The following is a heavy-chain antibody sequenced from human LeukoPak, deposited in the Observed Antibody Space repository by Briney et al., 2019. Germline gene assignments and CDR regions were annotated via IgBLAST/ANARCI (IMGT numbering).Heavy chain of an antibody. Sequence: GGSLRLSCAASGFTFSTYAMSWVRQIPGKGLEWVSAINGSDDGTYYADSVKGRFTISRDNSRNTLYLQMNTLRAEDTAVYFCAKSPVSSCRGSFCYPFDYWGQGNLVTVSS. CDR3: AKSPVSSCRGSFCYPFDY. V-gene: IGHV3-23*01. CDR2: INGSDDGT. D-gene: IGHD2-15*01. J-gene: IGHJ4*02. CDR1: GFTFSTYA.